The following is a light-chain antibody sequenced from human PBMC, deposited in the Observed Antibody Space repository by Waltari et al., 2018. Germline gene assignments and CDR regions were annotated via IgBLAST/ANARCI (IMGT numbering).Light chain of an antibody. V-gene: IGKV4-1*01. CDR3: QQYYSTPQT. J-gene: IGKJ1*01. CDR1: QSVLYSSNNKNY. CDR2: WAS. Sequence: DIVMTQSPDSLAVSLGERDTIHCKSSQSVLYSSNNKNYLAWYQQKPGQPPKLLIYWASTRESGVPDRFSGSGSGTDFTLTISSLQAEDVAVYYCQQYYSTPQTFGQGTKVEIK.